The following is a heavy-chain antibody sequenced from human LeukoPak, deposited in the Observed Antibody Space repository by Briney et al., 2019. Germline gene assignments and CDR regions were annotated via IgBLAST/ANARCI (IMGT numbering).Heavy chain of an antibody. V-gene: IGHV3-7*01. J-gene: IGHJ4*02. CDR2: IKQDGSEK. CDR3: AREVEQLATRHDY. CDR1: GFTFSSYA. Sequence: HPGGSLRLSCAASGFTFSSYAMHWVRQAPGKGLEWVANIKQDGSEKYYVDSVKGRFTISRDNAKNSLYLQMNSLRAEDTAVYYCAREVEQLATRHDYWGQGTLVTVSS. D-gene: IGHD6-13*01.